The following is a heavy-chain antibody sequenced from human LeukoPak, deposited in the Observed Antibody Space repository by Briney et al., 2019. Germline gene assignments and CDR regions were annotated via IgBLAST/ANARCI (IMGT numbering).Heavy chain of an antibody. CDR2: ISSASGSI. Sequence: GGSLRLSCAASGFTFSDHYMNWVRQAPGKGPEWLAYISSASGSIYYADSVKGRFTISRDNAKNSLYLQMNSLRAEDTAVYYCARRVVGVPGAFDIWGQGTMVTVSS. J-gene: IGHJ3*02. V-gene: IGHV3-11*01. D-gene: IGHD1-26*01. CDR1: GFTFSDHY. CDR3: ARRVVGVPGAFDI.